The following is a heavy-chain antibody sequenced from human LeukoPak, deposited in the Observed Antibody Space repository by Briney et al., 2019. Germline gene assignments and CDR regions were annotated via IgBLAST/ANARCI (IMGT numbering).Heavy chain of an antibody. CDR3: ARDRRSSSSNSILFDY. J-gene: IGHJ4*02. CDR2: IGAYNGNT. D-gene: IGHD6-6*01. V-gene: IGHV1-18*01. CDR1: GYTVTNYG. Sequence: ASVKVSCKASGYTVTNYGVSWVRQAPGQGLEWMGWIGAYNGNTNYAQKLQGRDTMTTDTSTSTAYMELRSLRSDDTAVYYCARDRRSSSSNSILFDYWGQGTVVTVSS.